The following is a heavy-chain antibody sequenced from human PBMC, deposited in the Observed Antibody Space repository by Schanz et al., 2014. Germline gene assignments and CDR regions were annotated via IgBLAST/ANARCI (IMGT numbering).Heavy chain of an antibody. CDR3: ARVVFFCDSSSCMNFYYMDV. CDR2: IKQDGSAK. CDR1: GFTFSRYW. D-gene: IGHD2-21*01. J-gene: IGHJ6*03. Sequence: EVQLVESGGGLVQPGGSLRLCCVASGFTFSRYWMTWVRQAPGKGLEWVANIKQDGSAKNYVDSVKGRFTISRDNPKNSLCLQMNSLRAEDTAVYFCARVVFFCDSSSCMNFYYMDVWGKGTTVTVSS. V-gene: IGHV3-7*03.